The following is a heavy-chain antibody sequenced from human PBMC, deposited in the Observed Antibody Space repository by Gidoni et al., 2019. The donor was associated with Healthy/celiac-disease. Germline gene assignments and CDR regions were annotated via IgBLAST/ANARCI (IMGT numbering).Heavy chain of an antibody. D-gene: IGHD3-3*01. CDR1: GGSISSSSYY. Sequence: QLQLQESGPGLVKPSETLSLTCPVSGGSISSSSYYWGWIRQPPGKGLEWIGSIYYSGSTYYNPSLKSRVTISVDTSKNQFSLKLSSVTAADTAVYYCARVFGVVISYYFDYWGQGTLVTVSS. CDR2: IYYSGST. J-gene: IGHJ4*02. V-gene: IGHV4-39*01. CDR3: ARVFGVVISYYFDY.